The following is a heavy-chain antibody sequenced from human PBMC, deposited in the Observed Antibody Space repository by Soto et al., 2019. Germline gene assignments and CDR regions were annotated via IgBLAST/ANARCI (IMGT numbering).Heavy chain of an antibody. CDR1: GYRFAGYW. D-gene: IGHD2-15*01. CDR2: IDPSDSQT. CDR3: SRQRENAFGGPNLQCHSDS. J-gene: IGHJ1*01. Sequence: GESLKISCQGSGYRFAGYWITWVRQMPGKGLEWMGRIDPSDSQTYYSPSFRGHVTISAAKSITTVFLQRSSLRASDTAMYYCSRQRENAFGGPNLQCHSDSRGRGSMATVPS. V-gene: IGHV5-10-1*01.